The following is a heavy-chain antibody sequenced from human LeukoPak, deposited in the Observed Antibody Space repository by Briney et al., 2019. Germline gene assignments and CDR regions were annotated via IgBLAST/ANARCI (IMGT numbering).Heavy chain of an antibody. Sequence: PSQTLSLTCTVSGGSISSGSYYWSWIRQPAGKGLEWIGRIYTSRSTNYNPSLKSRVTISVDTSKNQFSLKLSSVTAADTAVYYCARDRCSGGSCYGGYYYYYYYMDVWGKGTTVTVSS. J-gene: IGHJ6*03. CDR2: IYTSRST. V-gene: IGHV4-61*02. CDR1: GGSISSGSYY. D-gene: IGHD2-15*01. CDR3: ARDRCSGGSCYGGYYYYYYYMDV.